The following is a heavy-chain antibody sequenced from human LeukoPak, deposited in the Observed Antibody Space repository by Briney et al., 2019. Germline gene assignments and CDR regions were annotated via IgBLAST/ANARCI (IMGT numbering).Heavy chain of an antibody. D-gene: IGHD3-22*01. V-gene: IGHV2-70*11. J-gene: IGHJ4*02. CDR3: ARGYYDTSAYIDY. CDR1: GFSLSTGGMC. CDR2: LDWDNDK. Sequence: SGPTPVNPTQTLTLTCTFSGFSLSTGGMCVSWIRQPPGKALEWLARLDWDNDKYYSTSLKTRLTISKDTSKNQVVLTMTNMDPVDTATYYCARGYYDTSAYIDYWGQGTLVTVSS.